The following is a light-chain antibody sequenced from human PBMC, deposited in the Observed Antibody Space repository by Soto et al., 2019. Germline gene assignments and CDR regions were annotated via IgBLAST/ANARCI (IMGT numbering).Light chain of an antibody. CDR3: QQSSSTPLT. CDR1: QTISTY. Sequence: DIQMTQSPSSLSASVGDRVTITCRASQTISTYLNWYQQKPGKAPNLLISAASSLQSGVPSRFSGSGSGTEFTLTISSLQPEDFATYYCQQSSSTPLTFGGGTKVEIK. J-gene: IGKJ4*01. V-gene: IGKV1-39*01. CDR2: AAS.